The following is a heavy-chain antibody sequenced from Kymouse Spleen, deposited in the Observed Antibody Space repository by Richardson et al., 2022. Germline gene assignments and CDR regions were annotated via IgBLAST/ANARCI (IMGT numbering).Heavy chain of an antibody. D-gene: IGHD3-10*01. Sequence: QVQLVESGGGVVQPGRSLRLSCAASGFTFSSYGMHWVRQAPGKGLEWVAVIWYDGSNKYYADSVKGRFTISRDNSKNTLYLQMNSLRAEDTAVYYCARDQYYYGSGFFDPWGQGTLVTVSS. CDR2: IWYDGSNK. CDR1: GFTFSSYG. J-gene: IGHJ5*02. V-gene: IGHV3-33*01. CDR3: ARDQYYYGSGFFDP.